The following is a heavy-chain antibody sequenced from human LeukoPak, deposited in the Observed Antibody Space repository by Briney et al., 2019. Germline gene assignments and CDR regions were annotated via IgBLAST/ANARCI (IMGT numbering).Heavy chain of an antibody. Sequence: PGGSLRLSCAASGFTFSRYAMSRVRQTPEKGLEWVSVISGSDGSTYYADSVRGRFTISRDDSGNTLFLQMNSLRAEDTAVYYCARQVSCDTTTCYAGMPPDYWGQGTLVTVSS. D-gene: IGHD2-2*01. CDR2: ISGSDGST. CDR1: GFTFSRYA. V-gene: IGHV3-23*01. CDR3: ARQVSCDTTTCYAGMPPDY. J-gene: IGHJ4*02.